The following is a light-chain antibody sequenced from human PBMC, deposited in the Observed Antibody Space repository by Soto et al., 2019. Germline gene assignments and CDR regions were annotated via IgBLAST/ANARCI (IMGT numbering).Light chain of an antibody. CDR3: QQLKTYPLT. CDR1: QGMNNY. V-gene: IGKV1-9*01. CDR2: PAS. J-gene: IGKJ4*01. Sequence: DIQLTQSTSFLSASVGDRVTITCRASQGMNNYLAWYQQKAGKAPKVLIFPASTLQSGVPSRFSGSGSGTEFTLTISSLQPEDFATYYCQQLKTYPLTFGGGTKVDIK.